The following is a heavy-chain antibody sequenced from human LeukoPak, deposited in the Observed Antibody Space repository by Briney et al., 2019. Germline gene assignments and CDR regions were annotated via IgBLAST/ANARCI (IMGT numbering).Heavy chain of an antibody. D-gene: IGHD5-18*01. J-gene: IGHJ4*02. CDR3: ARGKAMDYYFDY. V-gene: IGHV3-21*01. Sequence: PGGSLRLSCAASGFTFSSYSMNWVRQAPGKGLEWVSSISSSSSYIYYADSVKGRFTISRDKAKNSLYLQMNSLRAEDTAVYYCARGKAMDYYFDYWGQGTLVTVSS. CDR2: ISSSSSYI. CDR1: GFTFSSYS.